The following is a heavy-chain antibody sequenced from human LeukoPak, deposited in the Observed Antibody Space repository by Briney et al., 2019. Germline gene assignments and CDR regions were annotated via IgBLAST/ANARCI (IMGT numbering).Heavy chain of an antibody. V-gene: IGHV3-7*03. D-gene: IGHD3-9*01. Sequence: GGSLRLSCAASGFTFSNAWMSWVRQAPGKGLEWVANIKQDGSDKYYVDSVKGRFTISRDNTKNSMYLQMNSLRAEDTAVYYCAKFNILTGYIMGGYFDYWGQGTLVTVSS. CDR1: GFTFSNAW. CDR3: AKFNILTGYIMGGYFDY. J-gene: IGHJ4*02. CDR2: IKQDGSDK.